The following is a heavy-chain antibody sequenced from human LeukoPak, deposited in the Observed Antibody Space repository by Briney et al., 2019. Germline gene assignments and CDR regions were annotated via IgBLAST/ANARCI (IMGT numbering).Heavy chain of an antibody. CDR2: ISSSSSYT. CDR1: GFTFSDYY. CDR3: AREEGSYRRFDY. J-gene: IGHJ4*02. V-gene: IGHV3-11*05. Sequence: KSGGSLRLSCSASGFTFSDYYMSWIRQAPGKGLEWVSFISSSSSYTNYADSVKGRLTMSRDNAKNPLYLQMNSLRAEDTAVYYCAREEGSYRRFDYWGQGTLVTVSS. D-gene: IGHD3-16*02.